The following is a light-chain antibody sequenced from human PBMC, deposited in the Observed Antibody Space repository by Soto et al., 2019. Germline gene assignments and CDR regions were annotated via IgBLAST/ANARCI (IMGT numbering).Light chain of an antibody. V-gene: IGLV2-14*01. Sequence: QSVLTQPASVSGSPGQSITISCTGTSSDVGDYNYDSWYQQHPGKAPKLIIYGVSNRPSGISNRFSGSKSGNTASLTISGLQAEDEADYYCSSYTSTNTLVFGGGTKLTVL. CDR3: SSYTSTNTLV. J-gene: IGLJ2*01. CDR2: GVS. CDR1: SSDVGDYNY.